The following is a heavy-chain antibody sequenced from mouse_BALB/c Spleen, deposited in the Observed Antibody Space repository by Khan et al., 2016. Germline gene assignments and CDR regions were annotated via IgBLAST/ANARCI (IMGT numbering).Heavy chain of an antibody. Sequence: QVQLQQSGAELMKPGASVKISCKATGYTFSSYWIEWVKQRPGHGLEWIGEILSGSGSTDYNEKFKDKATFTADTSSNTAYMQLSSLTSEDSAVSYYRRAIYYYGSTTYYFDYWGPGTTLTVSS. CDR1: GYTFSSYW. CDR3: RRAIYYYGSTTYYFDY. V-gene: IGHV1-9*01. CDR2: ILSGSGST. D-gene: IGHD1-1*01. J-gene: IGHJ2*01.